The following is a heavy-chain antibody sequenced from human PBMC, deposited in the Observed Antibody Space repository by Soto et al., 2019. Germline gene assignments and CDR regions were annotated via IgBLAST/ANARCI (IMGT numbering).Heavy chain of an antibody. V-gene: IGHV4-34*01. CDR3: ARGLPGIAAAGTPPGNWFDP. CDR2: INHSGST. CDR1: GGSFSGYY. J-gene: IGHJ5*02. Sequence: SLTCAVYGGSFSGYYWSWIRQPPGKGLEWIGEINHSGSTNYNPSLKSRVTISVDTSKNQFSLKLSSVTAADTAVYYCARGLPGIAAAGTPPGNWFDPWGQGTLVTVSS. D-gene: IGHD6-13*01.